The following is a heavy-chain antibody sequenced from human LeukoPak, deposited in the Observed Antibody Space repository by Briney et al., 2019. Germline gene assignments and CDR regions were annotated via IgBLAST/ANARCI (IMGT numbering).Heavy chain of an antibody. CDR3: ARGDGSGTYRGRNDAFEI. D-gene: IGHD3-10*01. CDR2: IFSTGST. CDR1: GASIGSYY. J-gene: IGHJ3*02. Sequence: SETLSLTCTVSGASIGSYYWSWIRQPAGEGLEWIGRIFSTGSTNHNPSLTSRVTMSVDTSKNQFSLKLNSVTAADTALYYCARGDGSGTYRGRNDAFEIWGQGTMVTVSS. V-gene: IGHV4-4*07.